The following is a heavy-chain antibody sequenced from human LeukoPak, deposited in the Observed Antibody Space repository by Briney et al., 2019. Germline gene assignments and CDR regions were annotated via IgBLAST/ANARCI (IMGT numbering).Heavy chain of an antibody. CDR3: ARDQGIQASYAFDI. CDR1: GGTFSSYA. CDR2: IIPILGIA. V-gene: IGHV1-69*04. D-gene: IGHD3-10*01. J-gene: IGHJ3*02. Sequence: GASVKVSCKASGGTFSSYAISWVRQAPGQGLEWMGRIIPILGIANYAQKFQGRVTITADKSTSTAYMGLSSLRSEDTAVYYCARDQGIQASYAFDIWGQGTMVTVSS.